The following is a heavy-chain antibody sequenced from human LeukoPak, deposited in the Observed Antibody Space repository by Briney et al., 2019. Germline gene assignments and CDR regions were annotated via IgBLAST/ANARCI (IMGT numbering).Heavy chain of an antibody. D-gene: IGHD6-13*01. CDR2: IKHDGGEK. V-gene: IGHV3-7*01. J-gene: IGHJ4*02. Sequence: GGSLRLSCAASGFTFRSHWMSWVRQPPGKGLEWVANIKHDGGEKYYVDSVKGRFTISRDNAKNSLYLQMNSLRAEDTAVYYCARVGTAEGTLEDYWGQGTLVTVSS. CDR3: ARVGTAEGTLEDY. CDR1: GFTFRSHW.